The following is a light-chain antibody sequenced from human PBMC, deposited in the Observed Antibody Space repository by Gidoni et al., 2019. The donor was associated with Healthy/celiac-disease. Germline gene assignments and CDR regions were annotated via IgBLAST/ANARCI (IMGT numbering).Light chain of an antibody. Sequence: DIQKTQSPSSLSASVGDRVTITCRASQSISSYLNWYQQKPGKAPKLLIYAASSLQSGVPSRFSGSGSGTDFTLTISSLQPEDFATYYCQQSYSTLRGTFGQXTKLEIK. V-gene: IGKV1-39*01. CDR1: QSISSY. J-gene: IGKJ2*02. CDR3: QQSYSTLRGT. CDR2: AAS.